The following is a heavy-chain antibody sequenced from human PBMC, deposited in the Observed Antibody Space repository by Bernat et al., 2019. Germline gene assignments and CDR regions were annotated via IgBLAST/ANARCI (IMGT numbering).Heavy chain of an antibody. Sequence: QVQLVESGGGVVQTERSQRLSCEASKFTFSSYGMHWVRQAPGKGLEWVAVIWHDGSNENYADSVKGRFTISRDNSKNTLYLQMNSLRAEDTAVYYCARGGSSGSGNYYYYMDVWGKGTTVTVSS. CDR2: IWHDGSNE. V-gene: IGHV3-33*01. CDR3: ARGGSSGSGNYYYYMDV. D-gene: IGHD6-19*01. J-gene: IGHJ6*03. CDR1: KFTFSSYG.